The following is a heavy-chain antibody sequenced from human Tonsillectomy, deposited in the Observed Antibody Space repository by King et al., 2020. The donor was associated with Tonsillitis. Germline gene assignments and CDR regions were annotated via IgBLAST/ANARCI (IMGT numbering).Heavy chain of an antibody. D-gene: IGHD3-3*01. J-gene: IGHJ5*02. CDR3: ARDFGDFWSGNWFDP. CDR1: GGSISRYY. Sequence: VQLQESGPGLVKPSETLSLTCIVSGGSISRYYWSWIRQSPGKGLEWIGYIDYSGSTNYNPSLKSQVTISVDTSKNQFSLKVSSLTAADTAVYYCARDFGDFWSGNWFDPWGQGTLVTVSS. CDR2: IDYSGST. V-gene: IGHV4-59*01.